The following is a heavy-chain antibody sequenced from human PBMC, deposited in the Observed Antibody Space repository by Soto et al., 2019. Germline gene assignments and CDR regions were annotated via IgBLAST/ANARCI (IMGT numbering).Heavy chain of an antibody. CDR2: IWYDGSNK. D-gene: IGHD2-2*01. J-gene: IGHJ4*02. Sequence: WGSLRLSCAASGFTFISYGIHFFRHSPFKWLEWVAVIWYDGSNKYYADSVKGRFTISRDNSKNTLYLQMNSLRAEDTAVYYCAREGYCSSTSCYVFDYWGQGTLVTVSS. V-gene: IGHV3-33*01. CDR1: GFTFISYG. CDR3: AREGYCSSTSCYVFDY.